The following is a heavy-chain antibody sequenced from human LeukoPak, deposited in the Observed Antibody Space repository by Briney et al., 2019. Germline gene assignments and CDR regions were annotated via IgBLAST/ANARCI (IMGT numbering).Heavy chain of an antibody. CDR1: GYTFTSYD. CDR2: MNPNSGNT. V-gene: IGHV1-8*01. D-gene: IGHD5-12*01. Sequence: ASVKVSCKASGYTFTSYDINWVRQATGQGLEWMGWMNPNSGNTGYAQKFQGRVTMTRNTSISTAYMELSGLRSEDTAVCYCARGRTRYSGYDYAYWGQGTLVTVSS. J-gene: IGHJ4*02. CDR3: ARGRTRYSGYDYAY.